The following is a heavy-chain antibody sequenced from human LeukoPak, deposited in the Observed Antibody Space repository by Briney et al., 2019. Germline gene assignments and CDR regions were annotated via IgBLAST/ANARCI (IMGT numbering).Heavy chain of an antibody. J-gene: IGHJ4*02. Sequence: ASVKVSCKASGYTFTGYYMHWVRQAPGQGLEWMGWINPKSGGTDYAQKFQGRVTMTRDTSISTAYMEVSRLRSDDTAVYYCARGAGSDYDSSGYSFDYWGQGTLVTVSS. CDR1: GYTFTGYY. V-gene: IGHV1-2*02. D-gene: IGHD3-22*01. CDR3: ARGAGSDYDSSGYSFDY. CDR2: INPKSGGT.